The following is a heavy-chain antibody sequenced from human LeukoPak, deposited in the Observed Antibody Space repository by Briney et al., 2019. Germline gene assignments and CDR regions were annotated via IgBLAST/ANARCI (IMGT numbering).Heavy chain of an antibody. D-gene: IGHD3-22*01. CDR1: GYTFTGYC. V-gene: IGHV1-2*02. J-gene: IGHJ4*02. Sequence: ASVKVSCKASGYTFTGYCMHWVRQAPGQGLEWMGWINPNSGGTNYAQKFQGRVTMTRGTSISTAYMELSRLRSDDTAVYYCARKGQTLPRLITYYYDSSGLNYWGQGTLVTVSS. CDR3: ARKGQTLPRLITYYYDSSGLNY. CDR2: INPNSGGT.